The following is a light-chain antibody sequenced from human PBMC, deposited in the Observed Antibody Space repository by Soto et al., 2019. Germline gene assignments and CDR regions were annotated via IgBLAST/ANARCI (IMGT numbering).Light chain of an antibody. J-gene: IGKJ1*01. CDR2: KAS. CDR1: QSISSW. V-gene: IGKV1-5*03. Sequence: DIQMTQSPSTLSASVGDRVTITCRASQSISSWLAWYQQKPRKAPKLLIYKASSLESGVPSRFSGSGSGTEFPLPISSLQPDDFATYYCQQYNSYSPWTFGQGTKVEIK. CDR3: QQYNSYSPWT.